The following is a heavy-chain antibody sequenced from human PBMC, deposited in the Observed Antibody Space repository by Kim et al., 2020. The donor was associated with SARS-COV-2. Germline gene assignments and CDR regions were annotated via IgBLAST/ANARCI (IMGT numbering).Heavy chain of an antibody. D-gene: IGHD2-15*01. Sequence: SETLSLTCTVSGGSISSSSSYWGWIRQPPGKGLEWIGSIYYSGSTYYNPSLKSRVTISVDTSKNQFSLKLSSVIAADTAVYYCARQGYCSGGSCYLRYWRQGTLGTGAS. J-gene: IGHJ4*02. CDR1: GGSISSSSSY. CDR3: ARQGYCSGGSCYLRY. V-gene: IGHV4-39*01. CDR2: IYYSGST.